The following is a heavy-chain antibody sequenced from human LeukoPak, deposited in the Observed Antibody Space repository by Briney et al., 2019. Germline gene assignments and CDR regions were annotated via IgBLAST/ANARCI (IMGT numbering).Heavy chain of an antibody. V-gene: IGHV3-23*01. D-gene: IGHD2-15*01. Sequence: GGSLRLSCAASGFTFSSYAMSWVRQAPGKGLEWVSAISGSGGSTYYADSVKGRFTISRDNSKNTLYLQMNSLRAEDTAVYYCAKDRGQCSGGSCVPYGAFDIWGQGTMVTVSS. CDR1: GFTFSSYA. J-gene: IGHJ3*02. CDR2: ISGSGGST. CDR3: AKDRGQCSGGSCVPYGAFDI.